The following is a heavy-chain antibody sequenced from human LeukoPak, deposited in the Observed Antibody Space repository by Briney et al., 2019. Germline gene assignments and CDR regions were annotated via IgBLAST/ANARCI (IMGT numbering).Heavy chain of an antibody. J-gene: IGHJ3*02. CDR3: ARADPDQYGDYVDAFDI. V-gene: IGHV4-34*01. CDR2: INHSGST. CDR1: GGSFSGYY. Sequence: SETLSLTCAVYGGSFSGYYWSWIRQPPGKGLEWIGEINHSGSTNYNPSLKSRVTISVDTSKNQFSLKLSSVTAADTAVYYCARADPDQYGDYVDAFDIWGQGTMVTVS. D-gene: IGHD4-17*01.